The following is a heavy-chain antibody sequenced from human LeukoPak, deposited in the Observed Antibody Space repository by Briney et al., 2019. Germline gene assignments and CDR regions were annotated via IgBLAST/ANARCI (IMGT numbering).Heavy chain of an antibody. Sequence: PSQTLSLTCTVSGGSISSGDYYWSWIRQTPGKGLEWIGYIYYSGSTYYNPSLKSRVTISVDTSKNQFSLKLSSVTAADTAVYYCARDLVAGLIDPWGQGTLVTVSS. D-gene: IGHD2-15*01. J-gene: IGHJ5*02. CDR1: GGSISSGDYY. CDR2: IYYSGST. CDR3: ARDLVAGLIDP. V-gene: IGHV4-30-4*08.